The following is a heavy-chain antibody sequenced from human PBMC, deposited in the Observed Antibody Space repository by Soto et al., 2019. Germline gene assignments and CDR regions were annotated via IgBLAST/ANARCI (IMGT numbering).Heavy chain of an antibody. V-gene: IGHV3-23*01. CDR3: AKDRTIASRNFDD. D-gene: IGHD6-6*01. CDR2: IAGSVGST. Sequence: EVQLLESGGGLVQSGGSLRLSCAASGFTFSDHGMSWVRQAPGKGPEWVSAIAGSVGSTYYADSVKGRFTISRDNSKNMLYLQMDSLRDEDTAVYYCAKDRTIASRNFDDWGQGALVTVSS. J-gene: IGHJ4*02. CDR1: GFTFSDHG.